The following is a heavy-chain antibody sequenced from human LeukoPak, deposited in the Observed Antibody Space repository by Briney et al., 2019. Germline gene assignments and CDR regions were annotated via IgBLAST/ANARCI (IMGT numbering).Heavy chain of an antibody. D-gene: IGHD5-12*01. V-gene: IGHV3-48*04. Sequence: PGGSLRLSCAASGFTFSSYSMNWVRQAPGKGLEWVSYISSSSSTIYYADSVKGRFTISRDNAKNSLYLQMNSLRAEDTAVYYCARVGYSGYDSNWGQGTLVTVSS. CDR1: GFTFSSYS. CDR2: ISSSSSTI. CDR3: ARVGYSGYDSN. J-gene: IGHJ4*02.